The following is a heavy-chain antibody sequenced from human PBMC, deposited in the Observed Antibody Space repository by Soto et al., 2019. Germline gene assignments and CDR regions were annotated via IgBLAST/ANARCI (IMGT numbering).Heavy chain of an antibody. CDR2: ISAYNGNT. D-gene: IGHD3-10*01. V-gene: IGHV1-18*01. CDR3: ARRHGSGSYYTTHNWFDP. CDR1: GYTFTSYG. J-gene: IGHJ5*02. Sequence: GASVKVSCKASGYTFTSYGISWVRQAPGQGLEWMGWISAYNGNTNYAQKLQGRVTMTTDTSTSTAYMELRSLRSDDTAVYYCARRHGSGSYYTTHNWFDPWGQGTLVTVS.